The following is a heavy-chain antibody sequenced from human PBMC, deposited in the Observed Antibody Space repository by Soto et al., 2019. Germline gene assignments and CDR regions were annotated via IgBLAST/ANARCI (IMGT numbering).Heavy chain of an antibody. CDR3: AKQRAGYGSGSDTFYFDF. Sequence: LRLSCSTSGFTFSTYAMNWVRQAPGKGLEWVSALSGSGGTTYYADSVRGRFTISRDNSKNTLFLQMSSLRAEDTALYYCAKQRAGYGSGSDTFYFDFWGQGTLVTVSS. CDR2: LSGSGGTT. V-gene: IGHV3-23*01. CDR1: GFTFSTYA. J-gene: IGHJ4*02. D-gene: IGHD3-10*01.